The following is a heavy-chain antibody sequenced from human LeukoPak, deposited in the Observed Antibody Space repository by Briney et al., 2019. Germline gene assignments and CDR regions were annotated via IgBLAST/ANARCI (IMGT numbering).Heavy chain of an antibody. CDR3: ARVPVYSGTYFDY. CDR2: INYSGST. Sequence: TSQTLSLTCTVSGGSISSGDYYWSWLRQPPGKGLEWIGYINYSGSTYFNPSLKSRVTISVETSKNQFSLKLSSVTAADTAVYYCARVPVYSGTYFDYWGLGTLVTVSS. CDR1: GGSISSGDYY. D-gene: IGHD1-26*01. J-gene: IGHJ4*02. V-gene: IGHV4-30-4*01.